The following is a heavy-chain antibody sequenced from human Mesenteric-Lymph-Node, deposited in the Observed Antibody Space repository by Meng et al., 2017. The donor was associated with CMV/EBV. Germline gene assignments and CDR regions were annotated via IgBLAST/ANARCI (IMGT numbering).Heavy chain of an antibody. CDR2: MNPSGGTT. Sequence: SGYSFSTYYLHWVRQAPGKGLEWMGIMNPSGGTTIYAQKFRNGITMTRDTSTSTLYLELYSLTSEDTALYFCARGGPIGFWSHIFYWGQGTLVTVSS. CDR3: ARGGPIGFWSHIFY. CDR1: GYSFSTYY. V-gene: IGHV1-46*01. D-gene: IGHD1-1*01. J-gene: IGHJ4*02.